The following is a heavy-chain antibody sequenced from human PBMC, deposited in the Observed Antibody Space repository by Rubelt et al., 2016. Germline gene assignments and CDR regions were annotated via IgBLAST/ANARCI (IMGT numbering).Heavy chain of an antibody. D-gene: IGHD6-19*01. V-gene: IGHV3-33*01. J-gene: IGHJ1*01. Sequence: GGGVVQPGRSLRLSCAASGFTFSSYGMHWVRQAPGKGLEWVAIIWYDGSNKYYADSVKGRFTISRDNSRNTLYLQMDSLRAEDTAVYYCARDQSRGDGLSCFQDWGQGTLATVSS. CDR3: ARDQSRGDGLSCFQD. CDR1: GFTFSSYG. CDR2: IWYDGSNK.